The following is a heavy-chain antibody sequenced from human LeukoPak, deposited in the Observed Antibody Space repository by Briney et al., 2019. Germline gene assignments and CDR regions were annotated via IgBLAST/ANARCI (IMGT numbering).Heavy chain of an antibody. Sequence: GGSLRLSCAASGFTFTTYAMSWVRQAPGKGLEWVSTISGSGGGTYYADSVKGRFTISRDNSKNTLYLQMNSLRGEDTAVYYCVKFRGQLLSSYYFDYWGQGTLVTVSS. V-gene: IGHV3-23*01. CDR3: VKFRGQLLSSYYFDY. D-gene: IGHD2-2*01. CDR2: ISGSGGGT. J-gene: IGHJ4*02. CDR1: GFTFTTYA.